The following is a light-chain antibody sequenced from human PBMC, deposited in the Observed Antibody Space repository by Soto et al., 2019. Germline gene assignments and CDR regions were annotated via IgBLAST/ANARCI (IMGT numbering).Light chain of an antibody. V-gene: IGKV3-20*01. CDR2: GAS. CDR1: QSVSSSS. CDR3: QHFGSSPGHT. Sequence: EIVLTQSPGTLFLSPGERATLSCRASQSVSSSSLAWYQQKPGQAPRLLIYGASSRATGIPDRFSGSGSGTDFTLTISRLEPEDFAVYFCQHFGSSPGHTFGQGTKLQIK. J-gene: IGKJ2*01.